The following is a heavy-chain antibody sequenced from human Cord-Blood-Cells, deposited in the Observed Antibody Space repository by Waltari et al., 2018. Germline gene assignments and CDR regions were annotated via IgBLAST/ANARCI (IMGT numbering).Heavy chain of an antibody. CDR3: AKDYDIVATSPYFDY. J-gene: IGHJ4*02. Sequence: GRFTISRDNAKNSLYLQMNSLRAEDTALYYCAKDYDIVATSPYFDYWGQGTLVTVSS. V-gene: IGHV3-9*01. D-gene: IGHD5-12*01.